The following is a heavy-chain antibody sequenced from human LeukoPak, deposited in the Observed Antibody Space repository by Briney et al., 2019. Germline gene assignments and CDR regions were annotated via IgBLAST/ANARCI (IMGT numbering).Heavy chain of an antibody. V-gene: IGHV4-61*02. J-gene: IGHJ4*02. Sequence: PSQTLSLTCTVSRGSISSGSYNWSWIRQSAGRGLEWIGRIYTTGSTNYNPSLKSRVTISADTSKNQFSLKLSSVTAADTAVYYCARETDYYFDYWGQGTLVTVSS. D-gene: IGHD3-10*01. CDR3: ARETDYYFDY. CDR2: IYTTGST. CDR1: RGSISSGSYN.